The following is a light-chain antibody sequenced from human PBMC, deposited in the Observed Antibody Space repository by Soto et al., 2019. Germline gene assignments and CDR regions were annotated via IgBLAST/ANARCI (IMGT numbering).Light chain of an antibody. Sequence: DIVLTQSPGTLSLSPVERATLSCRASQTVRNNYLAWYQQKPGQAPRLLIHDASSRATGIPDRFSGGGSGTDFTLTISRLEPEDFAVYYCQQFSSYPLTFGGGTKVDIK. CDR1: QTVRNNY. CDR3: QQFSSYPLT. CDR2: DAS. J-gene: IGKJ4*01. V-gene: IGKV3-20*01.